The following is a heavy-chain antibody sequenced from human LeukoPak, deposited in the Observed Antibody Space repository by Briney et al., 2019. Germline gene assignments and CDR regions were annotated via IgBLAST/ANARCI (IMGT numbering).Heavy chain of an antibody. J-gene: IGHJ4*02. CDR1: GFTLSSYA. D-gene: IGHD3-16*01. Sequence: GGSLILSCAASGFTLSSYAVHWVRQAPGKGLEWVAVISYDGSNKYYADSVKGRFTISRDNSKNTLYLQMNSLRAEDTAVYYCASGRLGPFDYWGQGTLVTVSS. V-gene: IGHV3-30*04. CDR3: ASGRLGPFDY. CDR2: ISYDGSNK.